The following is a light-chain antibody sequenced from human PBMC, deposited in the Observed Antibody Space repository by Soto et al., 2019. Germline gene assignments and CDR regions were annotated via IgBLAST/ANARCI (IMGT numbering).Light chain of an antibody. CDR2: EGS. Sequence: QSVLTQPASVSGSPGQSITISCTGTSSDVGSYNLVSWYQQHPGKAPKLMIYEGSKRPSGASNRFSGSKSGNTASLTISGLQAEDEADYYCNSYTNSSAVVFGGGTKVTVL. J-gene: IGLJ2*01. CDR1: SSDVGSYNL. V-gene: IGLV2-14*02. CDR3: NSYTNSSAVV.